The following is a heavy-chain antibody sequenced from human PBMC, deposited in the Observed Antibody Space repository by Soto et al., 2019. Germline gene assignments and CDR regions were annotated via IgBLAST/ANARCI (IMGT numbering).Heavy chain of an antibody. Sequence: SQALSLTCTVSRGSINSYYCSWIRQPPGKGLEGIGYIYYSRSTNYNPSLKSRVTISVDTSKNQFSLKVRSVTAADTAVYDCARGLPVGWLLLDPPRQYYGMDVWGHGTTVTV. CDR1: RGSINSYY. V-gene: IGHV4-59*08. J-gene: IGHJ6*02. CDR2: IYYSRST. CDR3: ARGLPVGWLLLDPPRQYYGMDV. D-gene: IGHD5-12*01.